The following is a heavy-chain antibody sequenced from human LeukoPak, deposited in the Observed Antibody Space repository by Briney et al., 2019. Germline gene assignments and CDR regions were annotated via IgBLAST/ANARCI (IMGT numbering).Heavy chain of an antibody. J-gene: IGHJ3*02. CDR2: IHGSGGVT. CDR3: AKDPNGDYVGAFDS. D-gene: IGHD4-17*01. Sequence: GGSLRLSCAASGFTFNNAWISWVRQAPGKGLEWVSGIHGSGGVTYYADSVKGRFTISRDNSKKTLYLQMNSLRVDDTAVYYCAKDPNGDYVGAFDSWGQGTMVTVSS. CDR1: GFTFNNAW. V-gene: IGHV3-23*01.